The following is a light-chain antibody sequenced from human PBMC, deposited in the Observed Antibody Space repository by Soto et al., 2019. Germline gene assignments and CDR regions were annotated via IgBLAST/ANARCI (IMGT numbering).Light chain of an antibody. V-gene: IGLV2-14*03. CDR2: DVS. CDR1: SSDVGGYNY. J-gene: IGLJ2*01. Sequence: QSALTQPASVSGSPGQSITISCTGTSSDVGGYNYVSWYQQRPDKAPKLMIYDVSRRPSGVSDRFSGSKSGSTASLTISGLQAEDEADYYCSSYSSTTHVVFGGGTKLTVL. CDR3: SSYSSTTHVV.